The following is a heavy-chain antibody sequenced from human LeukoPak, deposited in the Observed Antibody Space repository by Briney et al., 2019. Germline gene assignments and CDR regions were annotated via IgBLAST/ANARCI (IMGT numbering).Heavy chain of an antibody. CDR1: GYTFTSYY. Sequence: ASVKVSCKASGYTFTSYYMHWVRQAPGQGLEWMGIINPSGGSRSYAQKFQGRVTMARDTSTSTVYMELSSLRSEDTAVYYCARGSIVGAKTLGFGAFDIWGQGTMVTVSS. CDR3: ARGSIVGAKTLGFGAFDI. V-gene: IGHV1-46*01. J-gene: IGHJ3*02. D-gene: IGHD1-26*01. CDR2: INPSGGSR.